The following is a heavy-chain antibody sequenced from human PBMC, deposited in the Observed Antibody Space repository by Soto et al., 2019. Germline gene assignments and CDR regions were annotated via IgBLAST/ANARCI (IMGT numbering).Heavy chain of an antibody. CDR3: ALTRRSSLLEVAGPGFEY. D-gene: IGHD6-19*01. V-gene: IGHV3-30*03. CDR2: LSYEGSEE. J-gene: IGHJ4*02. CDR1: GFNFCFLG. Sequence: GESLRSACETSGFNFCFLGMHWVRQAPGKGLEWLSVLSYEGSEEYYADSVRGRFTISRDNSKNTLFLQMDSLRVDDTGVYYCALTRRSSLLEVAGPGFEYWGQGTLVPVSS.